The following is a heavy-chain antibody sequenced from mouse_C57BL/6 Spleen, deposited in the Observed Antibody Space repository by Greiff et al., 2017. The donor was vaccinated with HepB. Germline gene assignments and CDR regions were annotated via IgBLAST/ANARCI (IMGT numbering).Heavy chain of an antibody. V-gene: IGHV1-4*01. CDR1: GYTFTSYT. Sequence: LQESGAELARPGASVKMSCKASGYTFTSYTMHWVKQRPGQGLEWIGYINPSSGYTKYNQKFKDKATLTADKSSSTAYMQLSSLTSEDSAVYYCARTHYGSGYFDVWGTGTTVTVSS. CDR3: ARTHYGSGYFDV. CDR2: INPSSGYT. D-gene: IGHD1-1*01. J-gene: IGHJ1*03.